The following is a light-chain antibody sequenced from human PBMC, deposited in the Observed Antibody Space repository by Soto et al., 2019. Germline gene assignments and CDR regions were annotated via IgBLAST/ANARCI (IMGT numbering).Light chain of an antibody. Sequence: QSVLTQSPSVSGAPGQRVTISCTGTSSNIGAAYDVNWYRHLPGTAPKLLIYIDNQRPSGVPDRFTGSKSGTSASLAIDGLQSDDEADYYCAAWDDSLNGPVFGGGTKLTVL. J-gene: IGLJ2*01. CDR1: SSNIGAAYD. V-gene: IGLV1-44*01. CDR2: IDN. CDR3: AAWDDSLNGPV.